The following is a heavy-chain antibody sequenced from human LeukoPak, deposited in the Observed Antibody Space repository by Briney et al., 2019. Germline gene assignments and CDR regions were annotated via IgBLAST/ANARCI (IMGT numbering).Heavy chain of an antibody. CDR3: AKDKARRPMVRGDGNYMDV. V-gene: IGHV3-43*01. Sequence: HPGGSLRLSCAASGFTFSSYTMHWVRQAPGKGLEWVSLISWDGGSTYYADSVKGRFTISRDNSKNSLYLQINSLRTEDTALYYCAKDKARRPMVRGDGNYMDVWGKGTTVTVSS. CDR2: ISWDGGST. CDR1: GFTFSSYT. J-gene: IGHJ6*03. D-gene: IGHD3-10*01.